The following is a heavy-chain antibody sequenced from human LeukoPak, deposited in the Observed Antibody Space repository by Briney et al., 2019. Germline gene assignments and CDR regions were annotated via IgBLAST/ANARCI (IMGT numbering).Heavy chain of an antibody. Sequence: GGSLRLSCAASGFTFSNAWMSWVRQAPGKGLEWVGRIKSKTDGGTTDYAAPVKGRFTISRDDSKNTLYLQMNSLKTEDTAVYYCTTAQYSSVPWDYWGQGTLVTVSS. CDR1: GFTFSNAW. D-gene: IGHD6-19*01. V-gene: IGHV3-15*01. J-gene: IGHJ4*02. CDR3: TTAQYSSVPWDY. CDR2: IKSKTDGGTT.